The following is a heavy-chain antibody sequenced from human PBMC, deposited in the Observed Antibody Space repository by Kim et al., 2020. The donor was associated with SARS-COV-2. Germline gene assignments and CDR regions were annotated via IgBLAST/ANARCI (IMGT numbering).Heavy chain of an antibody. CDR3: ARRGYCSSTSCYHFDY. D-gene: IGHD2-2*01. Sequence: TLSLTCTVSGGSISSGGYYWSWIRQHPGKGLEWIGYIYYSGSTYYNPSLKSRVTISVDTSKNQFSLKLSSVTAADTAVYYCARRGYCSSTSCYHFDYWGQGTLVTVSS. CDR1: GGSISSGGYY. J-gene: IGHJ4*02. CDR2: IYYSGST. V-gene: IGHV4-31*03.